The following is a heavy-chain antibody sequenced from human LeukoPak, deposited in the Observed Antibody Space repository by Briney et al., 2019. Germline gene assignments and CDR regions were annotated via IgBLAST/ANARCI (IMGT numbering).Heavy chain of an antibody. V-gene: IGHV3-7*01. CDR1: GFPFSSYW. Sequence: GGSLRLSCAASGFPFSSYWMTWVRQPPGKGLEWVANIKHDGSDAYYADSVSGRPTVSRDNAKNSLYLQMNSLRAEDTAVYYCVKGGWVHILDHWGQGALVTVSP. CDR2: IKHDGSDA. CDR3: VKGGWVHILDH. D-gene: IGHD2-21*01. J-gene: IGHJ4*02.